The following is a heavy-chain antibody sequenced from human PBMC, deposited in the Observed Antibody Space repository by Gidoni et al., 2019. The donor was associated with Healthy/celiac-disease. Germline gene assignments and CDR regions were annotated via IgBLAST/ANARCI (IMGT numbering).Heavy chain of an antibody. CDR1: GYTFTRYP. V-gene: IGHV1-3*01. CDR2: INAGNGNT. D-gene: IGHD6-19*01. CDR3: ARGSGIAVADPAWPYYYYGMDV. Sequence: QVQLVQSGAEVKKPGASVKVSCKASGYTFTRYPMHWVRQAPGQRLEWMGWINAGNGNTKYSQKFQGRVTITRDTSASTAYMELSSLRSEDTAVYYCARGSGIAVADPAWPYYYYGMDVWGQGTTVTVSS. J-gene: IGHJ6*02.